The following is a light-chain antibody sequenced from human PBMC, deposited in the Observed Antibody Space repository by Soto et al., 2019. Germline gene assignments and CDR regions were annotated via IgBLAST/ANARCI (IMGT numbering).Light chain of an antibody. CDR1: QSVRSNF. V-gene: IGKV3-20*01. J-gene: IGKJ4*01. CDR2: AAS. Sequence: EIVLTQSPGTLSLSPGERATLSCRASQSVRSNFLAWYQQKPGQAPRLLIYAASSRATGITDRFSGSGAGTDFTLTISRLEPEDFAVYYCQQYGTSPQLTFGGGTKVEIK. CDR3: QQYGTSPQLT.